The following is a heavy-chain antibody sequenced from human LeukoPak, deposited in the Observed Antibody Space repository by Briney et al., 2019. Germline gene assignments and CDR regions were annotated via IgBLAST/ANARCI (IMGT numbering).Heavy chain of an antibody. V-gene: IGHV1-24*01. J-gene: IGHJ4*02. Sequence: VASVKDSCKVSGYSLTELSLHWVRQAPGEGLEWMGNFDPEDGETIYAQKFQGRVTMSEDASTQTAYMELSSLRSEDRAVYYCATGRGFFDFWGQGTLVTVSS. CDR3: ATGRGFFDF. CDR2: FDPEDGET. CDR1: GYSLTELS.